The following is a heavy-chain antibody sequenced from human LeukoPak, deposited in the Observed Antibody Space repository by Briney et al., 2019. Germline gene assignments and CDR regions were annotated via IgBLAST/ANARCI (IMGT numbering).Heavy chain of an antibody. J-gene: IGHJ5*02. CDR3: ARRGGMVRDPNWFDP. CDR2: INHSGST. CDR1: GGSFSGYY. Sequence: PSGTLSLTCAVYGGSFSGYYWSWIRQPPGKGLEWIGEINHSGSTNYNPSLKSRVTISVDTSKNQFSLKLSSVTAADTAVYYCARRGGMVRDPNWFDPWGQGTLVTVSS. V-gene: IGHV4-34*01. D-gene: IGHD3-10*01.